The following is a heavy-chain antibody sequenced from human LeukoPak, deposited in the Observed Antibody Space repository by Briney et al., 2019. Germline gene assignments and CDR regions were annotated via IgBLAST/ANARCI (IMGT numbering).Heavy chain of an antibody. J-gene: IGHJ3*02. CDR2: IYSSGSA. Sequence: SETLSLTCTVSGDSISSYYWSWIRQPPGKGLEWIGFIYSSGSANYSPSLRSRVTMSVDMSKNQFSLKLRSVTAADTAVYYCARQGAVDIWGQGAMVIVSS. CDR1: GDSISSYY. CDR3: ARQGAVDI. V-gene: IGHV4-4*09.